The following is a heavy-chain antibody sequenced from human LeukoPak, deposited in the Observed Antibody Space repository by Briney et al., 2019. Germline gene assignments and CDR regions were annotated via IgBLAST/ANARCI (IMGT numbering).Heavy chain of an antibody. CDR1: GGTFSSYA. Sequence: SVKVSCKASGGTFSSYAICWVRQGPGQGLEWMGGIIPIFGTANYAQKFQGRVTITADESTSTAYMELSGLRSEDTAVYYCARDEDTGIVGARFWYFDYWGQGTLVTVSS. V-gene: IGHV1-69*13. CDR3: ARDEDTGIVGARFWYFDY. CDR2: IIPIFGTA. J-gene: IGHJ4*02. D-gene: IGHD1-26*01.